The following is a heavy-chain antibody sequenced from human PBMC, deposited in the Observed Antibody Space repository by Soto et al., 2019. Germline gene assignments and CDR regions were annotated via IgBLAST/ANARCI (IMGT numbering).Heavy chain of an antibody. Sequence: PSETLSLTCTVSGGSISSGGDYWNWIRQHPGKGLEWIGYIYYTGSTYYNPSLKSRVTISLDTPKNQFFLNLCSVTAAETAVYSCATSPSRAAAPCGDWFDPWGRGTLVTVSS. D-gene: IGHD6-13*01. CDR1: GGSISSGGDY. CDR2: IYYTGST. J-gene: IGHJ5*02. V-gene: IGHV4-31*03. CDR3: ATSPSRAAAPCGDWFDP.